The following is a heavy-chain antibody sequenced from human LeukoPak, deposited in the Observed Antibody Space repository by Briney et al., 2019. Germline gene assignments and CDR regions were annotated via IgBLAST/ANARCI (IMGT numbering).Heavy chain of an antibody. CDR3: AKDGYNYFDY. V-gene: IGHV3-30*04. J-gene: IGHJ4*02. D-gene: IGHD5-24*01. CDR1: GFTFSTYA. CDR2: ISYDGSNK. Sequence: GGSLRLSCAASGFTFSTYAMHWVRQAPGKGLEWVAVISYDGSNKYYADSVKGRFTISRDNSKNTLYLQMNSLRAEDTAVYYCAKDGYNYFDYWGQGTLVTVSS.